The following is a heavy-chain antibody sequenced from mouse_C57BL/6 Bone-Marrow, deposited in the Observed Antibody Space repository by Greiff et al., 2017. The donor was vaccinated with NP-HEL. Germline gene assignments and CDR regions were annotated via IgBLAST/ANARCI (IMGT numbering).Heavy chain of an antibody. D-gene: IGHD1-1*01. CDR2: IHPNSGST. Sequence: QVQLQQPGAELVKPGASVKLSCKASGYTFTSYWMHWVKQRPGQGLEWIGMIHPNSGSTNYNEKFKSKATLTVDKSSSTAYMQLSSLTSEDSAVYYCARRGGTTVVGDVDYWGQGTTLTVSS. J-gene: IGHJ2*01. V-gene: IGHV1-64*01. CDR1: GYTFTSYW. CDR3: ARRGGTTVVGDVDY.